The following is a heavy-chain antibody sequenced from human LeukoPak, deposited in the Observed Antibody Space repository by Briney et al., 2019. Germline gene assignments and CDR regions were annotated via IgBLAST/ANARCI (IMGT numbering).Heavy chain of an antibody. D-gene: IGHD3-22*01. CDR3: VKDREIVVDRNHRRFAMHV. CDR2: VNDFGGDA. J-gene: IGHJ6*02. CDR1: GFTFRTYA. Sequence: GGSLRLSCSASGFTFRTYAMPWVRQAPGKGLVWVSSVNDFGGDAYYADSVRGRFTISRDNPGNTLFLRMNSVRGADAAVYFGVKDREIVVDRNHRRFAMHVWGQGTTVTVSS. V-gene: IGHV3-23*01.